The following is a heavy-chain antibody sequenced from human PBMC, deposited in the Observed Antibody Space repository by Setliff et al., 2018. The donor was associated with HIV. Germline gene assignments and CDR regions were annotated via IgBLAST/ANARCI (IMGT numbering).Heavy chain of an antibody. CDR2: IYSIGST. D-gene: IGHD6-6*01. J-gene: IGHJ6*03. CDR3: ARGQFVSPGRPRHYMDV. CDR1: GASISSGTYF. Sequence: SETLSLTCTVSGASISSGTYFWTWVRQPAGQGLEWVGHIYSIGSTKYNPSLQSRVTISVDAAKKRFSLNIRSLTAADTAVYFCARGQFVSPGRPRHYMDVWGKGTSVTVSS. V-gene: IGHV4-61*09.